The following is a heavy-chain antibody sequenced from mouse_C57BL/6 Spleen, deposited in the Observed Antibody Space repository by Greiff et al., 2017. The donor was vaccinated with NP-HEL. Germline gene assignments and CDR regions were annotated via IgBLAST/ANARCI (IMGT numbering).Heavy chain of an antibody. CDR1: GYSFTGYY. Sequence: EVQVVESGPELVKPGASVKISCKASGYSFTGYYMNWVKQSPEKSLEWIGEINPSTGGTTYNQKFKAKATLTVDKSSSTAYMQLKSLTSEDSAVYYCARPRYAMDYWGQGTSVTVSS. V-gene: IGHV1-42*01. CDR2: INPSTGGT. CDR3: ARPRYAMDY. J-gene: IGHJ4*01.